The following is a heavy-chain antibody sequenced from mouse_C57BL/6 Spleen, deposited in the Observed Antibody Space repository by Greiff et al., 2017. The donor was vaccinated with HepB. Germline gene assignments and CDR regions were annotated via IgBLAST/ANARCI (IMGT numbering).Heavy chain of an antibody. CDR2: ISDGGSYT. CDR1: GFTFSSYA. V-gene: IGHV5-4*01. CDR3: AREYYYGSSYGFAY. J-gene: IGHJ3*01. Sequence: VQLKQSGGGLVKPGGSLKLSCAASGFTFSSYAMSWVRQTPEKRLEWVATISDGGSYTYYPDNVKGRFTISRDNAKNNLYLQMSHLKSEDTAMYYCAREYYYGSSYGFAYWGQGTLVTVSA. D-gene: IGHD1-1*01.